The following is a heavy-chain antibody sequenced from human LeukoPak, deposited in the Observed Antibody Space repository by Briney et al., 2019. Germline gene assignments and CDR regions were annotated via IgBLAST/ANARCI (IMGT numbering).Heavy chain of an antibody. J-gene: IGHJ4*02. Sequence: SGGSLRLSCAASGSTFSSYAMSWVRQAPGKGLEWVSAISGSGGSTYYADSVKGRFTISRDNSKNTLYLQMNSLRAEDTAVYYCAKDLSSENPYDYWGQGTLVTVSS. CDR3: AKDLSSENPYDY. V-gene: IGHV3-23*01. CDR2: ISGSGGST. CDR1: GSTFSSYA.